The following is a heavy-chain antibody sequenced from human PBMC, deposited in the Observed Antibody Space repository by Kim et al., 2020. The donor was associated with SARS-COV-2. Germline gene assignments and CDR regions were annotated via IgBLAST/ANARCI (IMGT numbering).Heavy chain of an antibody. CDR2: ISYDGSNK. Sequence: GGSLRLSCAASGFTFSSYGMHWVRQAPGKGLEWVAVISYDGSNKYYADSVKGRFTISRDNSKNTLYLQMNSLRAEDTAVYYCAKDVTAMASYYYYYMDVWGKGTTVTVSS. J-gene: IGHJ6*03. CDR3: AKDVTAMASYYYYYMDV. V-gene: IGHV3-30*18. D-gene: IGHD5-18*01. CDR1: GFTFSSYG.